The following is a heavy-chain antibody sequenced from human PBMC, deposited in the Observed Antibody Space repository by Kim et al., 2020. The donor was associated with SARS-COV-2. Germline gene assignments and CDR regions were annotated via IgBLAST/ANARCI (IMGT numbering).Heavy chain of an antibody. CDR2: WWDGRNT. J-gene: IGHJ3*02. V-gene: IGHV3-33*04. Sequence: WWDGRNTAYADSGKGRFTISRENSKDTLWLQMSSLRAEDTAVYYCTTFDMWGQGTMVTVSS. CDR3: TTFDM.